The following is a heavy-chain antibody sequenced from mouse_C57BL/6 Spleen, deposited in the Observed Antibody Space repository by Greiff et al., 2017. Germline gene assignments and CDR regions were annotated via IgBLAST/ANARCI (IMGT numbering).Heavy chain of an antibody. V-gene: IGHV1-26*01. CDR2: INPNNGGT. J-gene: IGHJ4*01. CDR1: GYTFTDYY. CDR3: AKGDYDDYAMDY. D-gene: IGHD2-4*01. Sequence: VQLKQSGPELVKPGASVKISCKASGYTFTDYYMNWVKQSHGKSLEWIGDINPNNGGTSYNQKFKGKATLTVDKSSSTAYMELRSLTSEDSAVYYCAKGDYDDYAMDYWGQGTSVTVSS.